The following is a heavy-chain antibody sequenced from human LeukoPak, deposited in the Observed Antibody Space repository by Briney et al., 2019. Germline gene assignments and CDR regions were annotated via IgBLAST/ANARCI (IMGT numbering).Heavy chain of an antibody. V-gene: IGHV4-39*01. CDR3: VRLNGGYYEAIFDY. J-gene: IGHJ4*02. Sequence: KTSETLSLTCTVSGGSISRSSYYWGWIRQPPGKGLECIGSMYYSGSTYYNPPLKSRVTISVDTSKNQFSLNLRSVTAADTAVYYCVRLNGGYYEAIFDYWGQGTLVTVSS. D-gene: IGHD3-22*01. CDR2: MYYSGST. CDR1: GGSISRSSYY.